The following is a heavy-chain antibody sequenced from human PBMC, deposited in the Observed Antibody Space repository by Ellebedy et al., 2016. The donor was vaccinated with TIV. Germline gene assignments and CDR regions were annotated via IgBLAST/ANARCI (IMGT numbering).Heavy chain of an antibody. CDR1: GGSISSGDYY. CDR3: ARDQGDYYDTSDAFDI. D-gene: IGHD3-22*01. J-gene: IGHJ3*02. V-gene: IGHV4-30-4*01. CDR2: IYYSGST. Sequence: SETLSLTCTVSGGSISSGDYYWSWIRQPPGKGLEWIGYIYYSGSTYYNPSLKSRVTILVDTSKNQFSLKLSSVTAADTAVYYCARDQGDYYDTSDAFDIWGQGTMVTVSS.